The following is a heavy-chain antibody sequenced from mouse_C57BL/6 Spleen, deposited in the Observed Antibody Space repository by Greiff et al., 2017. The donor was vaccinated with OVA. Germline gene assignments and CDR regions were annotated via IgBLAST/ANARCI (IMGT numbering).Heavy chain of an antibody. CDR1: GYTFTSYW. Sequence: VQLQQPGAELVRPGSSVKLSCKASGYTFTSYWMHWVKQRPIQGLEWIGNIDPSDSETHYNQKFKDKATLTVDKSSSTAYMQLSSLTSEDSAVYYCARFGVGNYGFAYWGQGTLVTVSA. CDR2: IDPSDSET. D-gene: IGHD1-1*01. CDR3: ARFGVGNYGFAY. V-gene: IGHV1-52*01. J-gene: IGHJ3*01.